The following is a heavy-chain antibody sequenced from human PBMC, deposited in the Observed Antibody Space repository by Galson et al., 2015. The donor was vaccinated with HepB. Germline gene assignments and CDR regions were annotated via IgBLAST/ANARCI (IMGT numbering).Heavy chain of an antibody. J-gene: IGHJ6*02. D-gene: IGHD2-2*01. V-gene: IGHV5-10-1*01. CDR3: ARRPLGYCSSTSCYARYYYGMDV. CDR2: IDPSDSYT. Sequence: QSGAEVKKPGESLRISCKGSGYSFTSYWISWVRQMPGKGLEWMGRIDPSDSYTNYSPSFQGHVTISADRSINTAYLQWSSLKASDTAMYYCARRPLGYCSSTSCYARYYYGMDVWGQGTTVTVSS. CDR1: GYSFTSYW.